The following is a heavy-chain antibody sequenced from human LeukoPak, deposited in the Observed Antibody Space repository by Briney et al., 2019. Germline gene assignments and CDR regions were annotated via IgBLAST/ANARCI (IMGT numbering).Heavy chain of an antibody. Sequence: GGSLRLSCAASEFTFNNYAMSWVRQAPGKGLEWVSAVCGRRRSTYYQVYVQGRFTISRDNSKSTLYLQMNSLRAEDTAIYYCAKDQTNWYFDLWGRGTLVTVSS. V-gene: IGHV3-23*01. J-gene: IGHJ2*01. CDR3: AKDQTNWYFDL. CDR2: VCGRRRST. CDR1: EFTFNNYA. D-gene: IGHD1-1*01.